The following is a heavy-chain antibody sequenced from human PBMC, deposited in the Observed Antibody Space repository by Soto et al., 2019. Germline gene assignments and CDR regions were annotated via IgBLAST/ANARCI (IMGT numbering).Heavy chain of an antibody. V-gene: IGHV4-59*01. J-gene: IGHJ4*02. CDR1: GGSISSSY. Sequence: SETLSLTCTVSGGSISSSYWSWIRQPPGKGLEWIGYIYYSGSTNYNPPLKSRVTISVDTSKNQFSLKLSSVTAADTAVYYCARLGDSSGYYYWYFDYWGQGTLVTLSS. CDR2: IYYSGST. D-gene: IGHD3-22*01. CDR3: ARLGDSSGYYYWYFDY.